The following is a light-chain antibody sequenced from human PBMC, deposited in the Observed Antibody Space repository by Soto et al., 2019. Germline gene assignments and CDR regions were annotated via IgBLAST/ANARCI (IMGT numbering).Light chain of an antibody. J-gene: IGKJ5*01. Sequence: DTQMTQSPSSLSASVGDRVTITCRASQPIDRYLNWYQQRPGKAPNLLIYAASNLQTGVPSRFSASRSDTDYTLVISSVQPEDVGTYYCQQTYSMSPITFGQGTRLEIK. CDR1: QPIDRY. V-gene: IGKV1-39*01. CDR3: QQTYSMSPIT. CDR2: AAS.